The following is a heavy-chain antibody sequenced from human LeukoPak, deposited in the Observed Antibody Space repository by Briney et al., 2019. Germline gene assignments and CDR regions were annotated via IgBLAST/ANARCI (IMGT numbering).Heavy chain of an antibody. J-gene: IGHJ5*02. V-gene: IGHV1-2*02. CDR1: RYTFTGYY. Sequence: ASVKVSCKASRYTFTGYYMHWVRQATGQGLDWMGWINPNSGGTNYAQKFQDRVTMTRDTSLSTAYMELSRLRSDDTAVYYCARDFCGGSCYWFDPWGQGTLVTVSS. D-gene: IGHD2-15*01. CDR2: INPNSGGT. CDR3: ARDFCGGSCYWFDP.